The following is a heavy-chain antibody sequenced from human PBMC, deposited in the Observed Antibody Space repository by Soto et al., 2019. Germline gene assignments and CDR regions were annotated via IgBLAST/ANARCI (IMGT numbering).Heavy chain of an antibody. CDR3: SVGMTRDAYNFAY. Sequence: QPGGSLRLSCRISGLAFRAYAMNWVRQAPGKGLEWVGFIRSNMFGGITEYGASVKGRFTISRDDSQDMAYLYMTRLTPDDTAFYYCSVGMTRDAYNFAYWGQGTLVTVSS. CDR1: GLAFRAYA. CDR2: IRSNMFGGIT. J-gene: IGHJ4*02. V-gene: IGHV3-49*04. D-gene: IGHD4-17*01.